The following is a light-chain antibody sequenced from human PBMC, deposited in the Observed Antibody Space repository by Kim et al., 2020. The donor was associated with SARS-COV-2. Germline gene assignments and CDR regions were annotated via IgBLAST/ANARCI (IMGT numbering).Light chain of an antibody. J-gene: IGLJ3*02. CDR1: KLGDKY. Sequence: SYELTQPPSVSVSPGQTASITCSGEKLGDKYACWYQQKPGQSPVLVIYQDSKRPSGIPERFSGSNSGNTATLTISGTQAMEADDYYCQAWDSSTAVFGGG. CDR3: QAWDSSTAV. CDR2: QDS. V-gene: IGLV3-1*01.